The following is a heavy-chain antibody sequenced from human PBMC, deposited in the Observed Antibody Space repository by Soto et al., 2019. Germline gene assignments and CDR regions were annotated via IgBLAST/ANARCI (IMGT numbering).Heavy chain of an antibody. V-gene: IGHV3-48*03. Sequence: EVQLVESGGGLVQPGGSLRLSCAGSGFTFSTYEMNRVRQAPGKGLEWVSYISSSGSTIYYADSVKGRFTISRDNAKNSLYLQMNSLRAEDTAVYYCARVWQVAIDYWGQGTLVTVSS. D-gene: IGHD6-19*01. J-gene: IGHJ4*02. CDR1: GFTFSTYE. CDR2: ISSSGSTI. CDR3: ARVWQVAIDY.